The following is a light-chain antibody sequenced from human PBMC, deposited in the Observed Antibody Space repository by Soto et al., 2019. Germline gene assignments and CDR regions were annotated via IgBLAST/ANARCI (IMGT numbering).Light chain of an antibody. CDR2: GAS. CDR3: QQYNNWPPEWT. J-gene: IGKJ1*01. V-gene: IGKV3-15*01. Sequence: DIVMTQSPATLSVSPGERATLSCRASQSVSSNLAWYQQKPGQAPRLLIYGASTRATGIPARFSGSGSGTEFTLTISSLQSEDFAVYYCQQYNNWPPEWTFGQGTKVEIK. CDR1: QSVSSN.